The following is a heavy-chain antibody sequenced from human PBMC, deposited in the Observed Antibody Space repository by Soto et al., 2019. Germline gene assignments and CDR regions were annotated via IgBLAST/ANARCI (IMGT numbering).Heavy chain of an antibody. CDR2: ISSSSSTV. V-gene: IGHV3-48*02. CDR3: ARDSSPRPYYYGMDV. CDR1: GFTFSSYS. J-gene: IGHJ6*02. Sequence: PGGSLRLSCAASGFTFSSYSMNWVRQALGKGLEWVSYISSSSSTVYYADSVKGRFTISRDNAKNSLYLQMNSLRDEDTAVYYCARDSSPRPYYYGMDVWGQGTTVTVSS.